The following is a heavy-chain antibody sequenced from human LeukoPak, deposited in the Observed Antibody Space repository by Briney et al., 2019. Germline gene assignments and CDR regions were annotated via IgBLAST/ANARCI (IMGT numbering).Heavy chain of an antibody. D-gene: IGHD3-16*01. CDR1: GFTFSSFP. J-gene: IGHJ2*01. Sequence: GKSLRLSCAVSGFTFSSFPFHWVRQAPGKGLEWVAVISTDGSYKYHGDSVKGRFTISRDNPMNTLYLQMNGLRPDDTAVYYCARSLIPGRWYFDLWGRGTLVTVSS. CDR2: ISTDGSYK. CDR3: ARSLIPGRWYFDL. V-gene: IGHV3-30*04.